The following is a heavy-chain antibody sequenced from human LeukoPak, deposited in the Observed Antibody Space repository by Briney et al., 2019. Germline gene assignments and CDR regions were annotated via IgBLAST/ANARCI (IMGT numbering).Heavy chain of an antibody. Sequence: SEPLSLTCTVSAGSTSSSSYYWGWIRPPPGKGLEWTGIIYHSGSTYYNPSLKSRASISVDTSENHSSLKLSSVTAADTAVYYCARESYSILTGYYGHFDYWGQGTLVTVS. CDR2: IYHSGST. V-gene: IGHV4-39*02. CDR1: AGSTSSSSYY. J-gene: IGHJ4*02. D-gene: IGHD3-9*01. CDR3: ARESYSILTGYYGHFDY.